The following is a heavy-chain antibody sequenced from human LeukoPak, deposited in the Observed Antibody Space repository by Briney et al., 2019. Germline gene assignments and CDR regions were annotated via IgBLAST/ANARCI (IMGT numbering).Heavy chain of an antibody. CDR1: GFTFSSYA. J-gene: IGHJ4*02. V-gene: IGHV3-23*01. CDR3: ARSRYDVVYFDY. D-gene: IGHD3-3*01. Sequence: GGSLRLSCAASGFTFSSYAMSWVRQAPGKGLEWVSAISGSGGSTYYTDSVKGRFTISRDNAKNPLYLQMNSLRAEDTAVYYCARSRYDVVYFDYWGQGTLVTVSS. CDR2: ISGSGGST.